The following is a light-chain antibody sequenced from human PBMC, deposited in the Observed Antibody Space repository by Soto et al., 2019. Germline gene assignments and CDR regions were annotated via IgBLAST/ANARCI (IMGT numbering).Light chain of an antibody. V-gene: IGLV2-23*01. CDR2: EGS. J-gene: IGLJ1*01. CDR1: SSDVGSYNL. CDR3: CSYAGSRNSYYV. Sequence: IIRTGTSSDVGSYNLVSWYQQHPGKAPKLMIYEGSKRPSGVSNRFSGSKSGNTASLTISGLQAEDEADYYCCSYAGSRNSYYVFGTGTKVTVL.